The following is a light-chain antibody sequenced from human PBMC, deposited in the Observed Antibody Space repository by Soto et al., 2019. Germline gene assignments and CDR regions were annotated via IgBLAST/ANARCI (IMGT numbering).Light chain of an antibody. J-gene: IGLJ1*01. CDR1: GSNVGNHY. CDR2: DDN. V-gene: IGLV1-51*01. Sequence: QSVLTQPPSVSAAPGQKVTISCAGSGSNVGNHYVSLYQQLPGTAPKLLIYDDNKRPSGIPDRFSGSKSATSATLGITGLQTGDEADYYCGAWDDGLSAYVFGPGTKLTVL. CDR3: GAWDDGLSAYV.